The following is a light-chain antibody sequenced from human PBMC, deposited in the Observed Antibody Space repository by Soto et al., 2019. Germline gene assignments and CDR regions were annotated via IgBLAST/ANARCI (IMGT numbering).Light chain of an antibody. CDR2: TAS. V-gene: IGKV3-15*01. CDR1: QNVNTN. J-gene: IGKJ2*01. Sequence: EIVMTQSPATLSVSPGERVTLSCGASQNVNTNLDWYQQKPGQAPRSLIYTASTRATGIPARFSGSGSGTEFTLTISSLQSEDFAVYYCQQYNNWPYTFGQGTKLEIK. CDR3: QQYNNWPYT.